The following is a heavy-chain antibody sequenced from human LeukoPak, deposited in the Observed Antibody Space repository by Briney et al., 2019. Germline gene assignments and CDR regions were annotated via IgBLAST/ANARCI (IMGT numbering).Heavy chain of an antibody. D-gene: IGHD1-14*01. CDR2: ISSSSSYI. CDR3: ARDLARGILTFDY. CDR1: GFTFSSYS. Sequence: GGSLRLSCAASGFTFSSYSMNWVRRAPGKGLEWVSSISSSSSYIYYADSVKGRFTISRDNAKNSLYLQMNSLRAEDTAVYYCARDLARGILTFDYWGQGNLVTVSS. V-gene: IGHV3-21*01. J-gene: IGHJ4*02.